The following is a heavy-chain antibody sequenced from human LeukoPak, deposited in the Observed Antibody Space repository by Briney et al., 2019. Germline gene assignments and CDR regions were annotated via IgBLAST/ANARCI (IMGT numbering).Heavy chain of an antibody. CDR3: ARGGASSWYLYNWFDP. Sequence: GASVKVSCKASGYTFTSYYMHWVRQAPGQGLEWMGIINPSGGSTSYAQKFQGRVTMTRDTSTSTVYMELSSLRSEDTAVYYCARGGASSWYLYNWFDPWGQGTLVTVSS. CDR2: INPSGGST. J-gene: IGHJ5*02. D-gene: IGHD6-13*01. V-gene: IGHV1-46*01. CDR1: GYTFTSYY.